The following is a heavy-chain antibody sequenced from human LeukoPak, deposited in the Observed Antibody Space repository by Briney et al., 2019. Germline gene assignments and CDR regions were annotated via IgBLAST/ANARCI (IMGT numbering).Heavy chain of an antibody. CDR1: GYSNSRGLY. CDR2: IYHSGST. D-gene: IGHD6-6*01. CDR3: ARDLLYSISSDGQGY. J-gene: IGHJ4*02. V-gene: IGHV4-38-2*02. Sequence: LETPFLTRTVSGYSNSRGLYWGWVRPPPGEGVGGIGGIYHSGSTYYNPSLKSRVTMSVDTAKNQFSLKLTSVTAADTAVYYCARDLLYSISSDGQGYWGQGTLVTVSS.